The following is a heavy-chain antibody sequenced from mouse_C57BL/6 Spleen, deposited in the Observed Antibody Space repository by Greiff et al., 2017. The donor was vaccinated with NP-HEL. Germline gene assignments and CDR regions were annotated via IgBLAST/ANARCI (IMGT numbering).Heavy chain of an antibody. J-gene: IGHJ4*01. CDR3: ARHVAANYGSSSSYAMDY. CDR1: GFTFSSYG. D-gene: IGHD1-1*01. Sequence: EVHLVESGGDLVKPGGSLKLSCAASGFTFSSYGMSWVRQTPDKRLEWVATISSGGSYTYYPDSVKGRFTISRDNAKNTQYLQMSSLKYEDTAMYYCARHVAANYGSSSSYAMDYWGQGTSVTVSS. CDR2: ISSGGSYT. V-gene: IGHV5-6*01.